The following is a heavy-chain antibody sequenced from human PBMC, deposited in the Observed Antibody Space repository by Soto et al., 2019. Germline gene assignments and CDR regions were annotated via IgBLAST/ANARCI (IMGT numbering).Heavy chain of an antibody. V-gene: IGHV3-30*18. CDR2: TSYDGTNK. Sequence: GGSLRLSCEVSGFTFSTHGMHWVRQAPGKGLEWVAGTSYDGTNKYYARSVQGRFTISRENSMKILYLQMNSTRTEDTAVYYCAKDLSGARWYYDALDVWGQGTTGTVSS. D-gene: IGHD2-15*01. CDR1: GFTFSTHG. CDR3: AKDLSGARWYYDALDV. J-gene: IGHJ6*02.